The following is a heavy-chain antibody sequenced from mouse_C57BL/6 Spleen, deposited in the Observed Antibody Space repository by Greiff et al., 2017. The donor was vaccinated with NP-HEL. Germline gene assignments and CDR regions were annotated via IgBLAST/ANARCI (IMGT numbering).Heavy chain of an antibody. CDR2: IYPGSGNT. J-gene: IGHJ2*01. CDR3: AREGVYSNYDY. D-gene: IGHD2-5*01. Sequence: QVQLKQSGAELVRPGASVKLSCKASGYTFTDYYINWVKQRPGQGLEWIARIYPGSGNTYYNEKFKGKATLTAEKSSSTAYMQLSSLTSEDSAVYFCAREGVYSNYDYWGQGTTLTVSS. V-gene: IGHV1-76*01. CDR1: GYTFTDYY.